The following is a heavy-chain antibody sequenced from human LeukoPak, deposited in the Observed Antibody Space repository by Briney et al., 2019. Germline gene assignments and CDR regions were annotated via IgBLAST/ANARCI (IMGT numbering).Heavy chain of an antibody. Sequence: SETLSLTCAVYGGSFSGHYWGWIRQPPGKGLEWIGSIYHSGSTYYNPSLKSRVTISVDTSKNQFSLKLSSVTAADTAVYYCARENTYYYDSSGYYYPYWGQGTLVTVSS. D-gene: IGHD3-22*01. CDR1: GGSFSGHY. V-gene: IGHV4-38-2*02. CDR2: IYHSGST. J-gene: IGHJ4*02. CDR3: ARENTYYYDSSGYYYPY.